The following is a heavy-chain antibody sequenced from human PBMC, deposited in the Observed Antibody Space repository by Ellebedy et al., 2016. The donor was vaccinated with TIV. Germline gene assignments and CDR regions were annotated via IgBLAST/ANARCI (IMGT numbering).Heavy chain of an antibody. CDR1: GYSFTGHY. D-gene: IGHD4-11*01. CDR3: VRETTPGPHY. Sequence: GGSLRLSCKGSGYSFTGHYIGWVRQMPGKGLEWMGIIYPGDSDTKYSPSLQGHVIIAADKSVRTAYLQWNTLKPSDTAIYYCVRETTPGPHYWGQGTLVTVSS. CDR2: IYPGDSDT. V-gene: IGHV5-51*01. J-gene: IGHJ4*02.